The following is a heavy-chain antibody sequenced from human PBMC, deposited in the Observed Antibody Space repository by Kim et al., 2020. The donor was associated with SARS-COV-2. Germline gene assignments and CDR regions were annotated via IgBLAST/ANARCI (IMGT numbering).Heavy chain of an antibody. CDR3: ATQGDPALGEFDY. J-gene: IGHJ4*02. Sequence: GGSLRLSCAASGFTFSSYGMHWVRQAPGKGLEWVAVIWYDGSNKYYADSVKGRFTISRDNSKNTLYLQMNSLRAEDTAVYYCATQGDPALGEFDYWGQGTLVTVSS. V-gene: IGHV3-33*01. CDR1: GFTFSSYG. CDR2: IWYDGSNK. D-gene: IGHD3-10*01.